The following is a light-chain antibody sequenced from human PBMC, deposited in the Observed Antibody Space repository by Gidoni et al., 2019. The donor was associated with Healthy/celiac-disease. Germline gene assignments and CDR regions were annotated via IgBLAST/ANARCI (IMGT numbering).Light chain of an antibody. V-gene: IGKV3-11*01. J-gene: IGKJ2*01. CDR2: ESS. CDR1: HSVSSY. Sequence: EIVLTQSPATLSLSPGERATLACRAIHSVSSYLAWYQQKPGQAPSLRKYESSNRATVITARFSCSVSGTDFTLTISSLEHEDFAVYYCQQRSNWMYTVGQGTKLEIK. CDR3: QQRSNWMYT.